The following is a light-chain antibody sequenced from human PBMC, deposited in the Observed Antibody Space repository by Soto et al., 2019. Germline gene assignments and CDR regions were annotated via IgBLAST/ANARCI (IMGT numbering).Light chain of an antibody. CDR2: EGS. CDR3: CSYAGSSTLV. Sequence: QSALTQPASVSGSPGQSITISCTGTSSDVGSYNLVSWYQQHPGKAPKLMIYEGSKRPSGVSNRFSGSKSGNTASLTIYGFQADDEADYYCCSYAGSSTLVFGGGTQLNVL. V-gene: IGLV2-23*01. CDR1: SSDVGSYNL. J-gene: IGLJ2*01.